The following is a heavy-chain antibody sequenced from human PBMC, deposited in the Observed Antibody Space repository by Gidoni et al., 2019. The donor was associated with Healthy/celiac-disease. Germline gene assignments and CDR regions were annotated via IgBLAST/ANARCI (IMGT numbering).Heavy chain of an antibody. J-gene: IGHJ6*02. CDR3: ARDSGATSVYVYYGMDV. Sequence: SYGIHWVRQAPGKGLEWVTVIWCDGSNKYYADNSKSTLYLQMNSLRAEDTAVYYCARDSGATSVYVYYGMDVWGQGTTVTVSS. D-gene: IGHD5-12*01. CDR1: SYG. CDR2: IWCDGSNK. V-gene: IGHV3-33*01.